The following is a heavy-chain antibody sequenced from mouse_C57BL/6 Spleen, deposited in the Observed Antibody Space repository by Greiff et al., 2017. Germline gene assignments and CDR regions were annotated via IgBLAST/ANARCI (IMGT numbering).Heavy chain of an antibody. Sequence: EVKLVESGEGLVKPGGSLKLSCAASGFTFSSYAMSWVRQTPEKRLEWVAYISSGGDYIYFADTVKGRFTISRDNARNTLYLQRSSLKSEDTAMYYCTREETAQATRAMDYWGQGTSVTGSS. CDR2: ISSGGDYI. V-gene: IGHV5-9-1*02. D-gene: IGHD3-2*02. J-gene: IGHJ4*01. CDR1: GFTFSSYA. CDR3: TREETAQATRAMDY.